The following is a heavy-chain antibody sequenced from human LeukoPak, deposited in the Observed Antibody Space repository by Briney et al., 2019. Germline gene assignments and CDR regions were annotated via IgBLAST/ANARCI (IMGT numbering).Heavy chain of an antibody. CDR1: GGTFSSYA. Sequence: ASVKVSCKASGGTFSSYAISWVRQAPGQGLEWMGGIIPIFGTANYAQKFQGRVTITADKSTSTAYMELSSPRSEDTAVYYCARATAAGTDIDYWGQGTLVTVSS. CDR3: ARATAAGTDIDY. CDR2: IIPIFGTA. V-gene: IGHV1-69*06. D-gene: IGHD6-13*01. J-gene: IGHJ4*02.